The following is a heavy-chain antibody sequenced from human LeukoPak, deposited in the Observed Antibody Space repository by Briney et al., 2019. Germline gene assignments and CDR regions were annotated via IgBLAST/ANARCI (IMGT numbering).Heavy chain of an antibody. Sequence: SETLSLTCTVSNGSISSYHWSWVRQPPGKGLEWIGYILTSGTTNYNPSLKGRLTISVDTSKNQFTLKLSSVTAADTAVYYCARLRVSGSYLYYFDYWGQGTLVTVSS. J-gene: IGHJ4*02. V-gene: IGHV4-4*09. CDR2: ILTSGTT. CDR1: NGSISSYH. CDR3: ARLRVSGSYLYYFDY. D-gene: IGHD1-26*01.